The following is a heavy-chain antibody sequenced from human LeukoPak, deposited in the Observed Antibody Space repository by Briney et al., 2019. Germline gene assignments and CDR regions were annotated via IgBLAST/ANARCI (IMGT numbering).Heavy chain of an antibody. CDR3: AREGGYSGYDLLSPYYYYYYMDV. V-gene: IGHV1-3*03. D-gene: IGHD5-12*01. CDR2: INAGNGNT. CDR1: GYTFTSYA. Sequence: ASVKVSCKASGYTFTSYAMHWVRQAPGQRLEWMGWINAGNGNTKYSQEFQGRVTITRDTSASTAYMELSSLRSEDMAVYYCAREGGYSGYDLLSPYYYYYYMDVWGKGTTVTVSS. J-gene: IGHJ6*03.